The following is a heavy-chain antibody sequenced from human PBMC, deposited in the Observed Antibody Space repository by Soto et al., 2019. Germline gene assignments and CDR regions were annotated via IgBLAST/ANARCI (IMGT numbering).Heavy chain of an antibody. CDR2: IGSDGTAI. D-gene: IGHD6-19*01. CDR3: AKPGLTVAGTRYFDR. CDR1: GFTFNTYA. Sequence: EVQLLESGGGLVQPGGSLRLSCAASGFTFNTYAMSWVRQAPGKGLEWVSAIGSDGTAIQYAESVKGRFTISKDNSTDTLYLQMNSLRAEDTAVYYCAKPGLTVAGTRYFDRWGQGTLVTVSS. J-gene: IGHJ4*02. V-gene: IGHV3-23*05.